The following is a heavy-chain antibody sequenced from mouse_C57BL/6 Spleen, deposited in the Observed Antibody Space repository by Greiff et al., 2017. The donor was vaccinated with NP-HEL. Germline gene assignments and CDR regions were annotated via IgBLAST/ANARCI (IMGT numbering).Heavy chain of an antibody. J-gene: IGHJ2*01. CDR3: ARAYSNYGNYFDY. CDR1: GYSITSGYY. Sequence: EVQLVESGPGLVKPSQSLSLTCSVTGYSITSGYYWNWIRQFPGNKLEWMGYISYDGSNNYNPSFKNRISITRDTSKNQFFLKLNAVTTEDTATYYCARAYSNYGNYFDYWGQGTTLTVSS. CDR2: ISYDGSN. V-gene: IGHV3-6*01. D-gene: IGHD2-5*01.